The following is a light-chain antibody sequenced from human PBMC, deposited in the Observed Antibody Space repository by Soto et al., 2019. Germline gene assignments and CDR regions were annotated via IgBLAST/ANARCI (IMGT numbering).Light chain of an antibody. CDR2: DAS. V-gene: IGKV3-11*01. CDR1: QSVSNY. J-gene: IGKJ4*01. CDR3: QQHINRLS. Sequence: EIVLTQSPATLSLSPGERATPSCRASQSVSNYLAWYQQQPGQAPRLLIYDASNRATGIPARFSGSGSGTDFTLTISTLEPEDFAVYYCQQHINRLSFGGGTKVEIK.